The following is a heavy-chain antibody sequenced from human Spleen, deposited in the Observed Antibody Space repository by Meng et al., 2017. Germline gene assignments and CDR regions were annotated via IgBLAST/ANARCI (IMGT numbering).Heavy chain of an antibody. V-gene: IGHV5-51*01. J-gene: IGHJ4*02. CDR2: IYPGDSDT. CDR3: ARHLGSGDDYFDY. Sequence: GESLKISCKGSGYSFTNYWIGWVRQMPGKGLEWMGIIYPGDSDTRYNPSFQGQVTISDDKSIDTAYLEWSSLKASDTAMYYCARHLGSGDDYFDYWGQGTLVTVSS. CDR1: GYSFTNYW. D-gene: IGHD1-26*01.